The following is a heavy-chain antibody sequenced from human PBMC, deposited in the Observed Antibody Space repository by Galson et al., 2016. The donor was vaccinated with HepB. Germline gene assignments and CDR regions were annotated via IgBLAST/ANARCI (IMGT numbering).Heavy chain of an antibody. CDR3: ARAPYCSSTSCYTYPVY. CDR2: IRDRPNSYTT. J-gene: IGHJ4*02. V-gene: IGHV3-72*01. D-gene: IGHD2-2*02. Sequence: SLRLSCAASGFTFSDHYMDWVRQAPGKGLEWVGRIRDRPNSYTTEYAASVKGRFTISRDDSKNSLFLQMNSLKVEDTAVYFCARAPYCSSTSCYTYPVYWGQGTLVTVSS. CDR1: GFTFSDHY.